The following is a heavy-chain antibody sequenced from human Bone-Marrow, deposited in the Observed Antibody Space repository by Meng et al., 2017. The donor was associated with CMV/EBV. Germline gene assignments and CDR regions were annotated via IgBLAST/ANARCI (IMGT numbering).Heavy chain of an antibody. J-gene: IGHJ6*02. Sequence: GESLKISCAASGFTFSSYWMSWVRQAPGKGLEWVANIKQDASEKYYVDSVTGRFTISRDNAKNSLYLQMNSLRAEDTALYYCARDTKQEYCSSTSCYKDDGMDVWGQGTTVTVSS. V-gene: IGHV3-7*03. CDR1: GFTFSSYW. D-gene: IGHD2-2*01. CDR2: IKQDASEK. CDR3: ARDTKQEYCSSTSCYKDDGMDV.